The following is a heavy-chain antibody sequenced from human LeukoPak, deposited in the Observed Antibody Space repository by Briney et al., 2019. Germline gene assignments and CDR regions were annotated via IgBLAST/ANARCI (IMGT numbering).Heavy chain of an antibody. CDR1: GGSISSYY. J-gene: IGHJ4*02. D-gene: IGHD3-10*01. Sequence: PSETLSLTCTVPGGSISSYYWSWIRQPAGKGLEWIGRIYTSGSTNYNPSLKSRVTISVDTSKNQFSLKLSSVTAADTAVYYCARGSGYGSGSYCLDYWGQGTLVTVSS. CDR3: ARGSGYGSGSYCLDY. CDR2: IYTSGST. V-gene: IGHV4-4*07.